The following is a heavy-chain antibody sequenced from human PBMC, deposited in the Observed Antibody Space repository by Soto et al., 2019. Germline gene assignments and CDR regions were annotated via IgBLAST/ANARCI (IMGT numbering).Heavy chain of an antibody. D-gene: IGHD3-3*01. CDR2: ISSSSSYI. Sequence: GGSLRLSCGASGFTFSSYSMNWVRQAPGKGLEWVSSISSSSSYIYYADSVKGRFTISRDNAKNSLYLQMNSLRAEDTAVYYCARDTSLRFLEWLPYVDYWGQGTLVTVSS. CDR1: GFTFSSYS. CDR3: ARDTSLRFLEWLPYVDY. J-gene: IGHJ4*02. V-gene: IGHV3-21*01.